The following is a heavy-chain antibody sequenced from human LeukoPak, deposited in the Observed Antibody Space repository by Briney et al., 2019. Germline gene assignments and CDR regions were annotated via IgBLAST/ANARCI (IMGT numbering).Heavy chain of an antibody. CDR1: GYIFTSNW. D-gene: IGHD3-10*01. Sequence: GESLRISCQGSGYIFTSNWITWVRQMPGKGLEWMGRIDPSDSYINYSPSFQGHVTISADKSISTAYLQWSSLKASDTAMYYCARGKDYGSGSQNWFDPWGQGTLVTVSS. V-gene: IGHV5-10-1*01. CDR3: ARGKDYGSGSQNWFDP. CDR2: IDPSDSYI. J-gene: IGHJ5*02.